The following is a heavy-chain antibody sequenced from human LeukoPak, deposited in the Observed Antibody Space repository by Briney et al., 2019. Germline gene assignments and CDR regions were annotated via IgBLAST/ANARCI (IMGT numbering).Heavy chain of an antibody. Sequence: GASVKVSCKASGYTFTSDGISWVRQAPGQGLEWMGWISAYNGNTNYAQKLQGRVTMTTDTSTSTAYMELRSLRSDDTAVYYCARVETGLPGTYGENWFDPWGQGTLVTVSS. J-gene: IGHJ5*02. V-gene: IGHV1-18*01. CDR2: ISAYNGNT. CDR3: ARVETGLPGTYGENWFDP. D-gene: IGHD1-14*01. CDR1: GYTFTSDG.